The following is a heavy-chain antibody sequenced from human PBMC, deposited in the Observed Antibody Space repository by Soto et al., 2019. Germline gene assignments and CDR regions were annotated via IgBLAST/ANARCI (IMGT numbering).Heavy chain of an antibody. V-gene: IGHV4-4*07. CDR3: ARAWAAAGKGWFDP. Sequence: QVQLQESGPGLVKPSETLSLTCTVSGGSISNYYWSWIRQPAGKGLEWIGRIYTSGSTNYNPSLKSRVTMSVDTSKNQFSLKLSSVTAADTAAYYCARAWAAAGKGWFDPWGQGTLVTVSS. CDR2: IYTSGST. J-gene: IGHJ5*02. D-gene: IGHD6-13*01. CDR1: GGSISNYY.